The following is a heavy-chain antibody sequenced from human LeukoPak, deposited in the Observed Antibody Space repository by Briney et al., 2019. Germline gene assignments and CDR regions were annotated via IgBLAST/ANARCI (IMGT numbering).Heavy chain of an antibody. CDR3: ARHGGGTSSVFYSDY. J-gene: IGHJ4*02. CDR2: VYSSGSA. CDR1: GGSVSGFY. V-gene: IGHV4-59*08. D-gene: IGHD2-2*01. Sequence: PSETLSLTCSVSGGSVSGFYWSWIRQSPGERLEWIGYVYSSGSADYNPSLESRVTMSVDTSKNQVSLKLTSMTVADTAIYYCARHGGGTSSVFYSDYWGQGALVTVSS.